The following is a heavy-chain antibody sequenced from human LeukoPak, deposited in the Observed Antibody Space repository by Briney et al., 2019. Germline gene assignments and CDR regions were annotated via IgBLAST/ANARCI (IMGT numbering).Heavy chain of an antibody. CDR1: GFTFSSYA. D-gene: IGHD3-10*01. Sequence: GGSLRLSCAASGFTFSSYAMSWVRQAPGKGLEWVSIFYRGGSTYYADSVKGRFTVSRDNSKNILYLQMNSLRAEDTAVYYCARSQDGSGSYFYYFYIDVWGKGTTV. CDR3: ARSQDGSGSYFYYFYIDV. J-gene: IGHJ6*03. V-gene: IGHV3-66*01. CDR2: FYRGGST.